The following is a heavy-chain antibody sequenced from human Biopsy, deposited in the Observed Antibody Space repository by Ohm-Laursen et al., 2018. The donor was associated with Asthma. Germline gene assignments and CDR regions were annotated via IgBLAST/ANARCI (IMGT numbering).Heavy chain of an antibody. Sequence: SLRLSCAASRFTYEMHCVRQAPGKGLEWVAVISYDGSSIYYADSVKGRFTISRDNSKNTLSLQMNSLTAEDTAVYYCAKEGVAGTHIEDWGQGTLVTVSS. D-gene: IGHD6-19*01. CDR2: ISYDGSSI. V-gene: IGHV3-30-3*01. CDR1: RFTYE. CDR3: AKEGVAGTHIED. J-gene: IGHJ4*02.